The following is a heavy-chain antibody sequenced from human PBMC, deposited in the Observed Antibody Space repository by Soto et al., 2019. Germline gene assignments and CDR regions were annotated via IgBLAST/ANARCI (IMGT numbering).Heavy chain of an antibody. V-gene: IGHV4-59*08. Sequence: SETLSLTCTVSGGYICSYYWSWIRQPPGKGLEWIGYIYYSGSTNYNPSLKSRVTISVDTSKNQFSLKLSSVTAADTAVYYCARHNWNDSNCFDPWGQGTLVTVSS. D-gene: IGHD1-1*01. CDR3: ARHNWNDSNCFDP. CDR1: GGYICSYY. J-gene: IGHJ5*02. CDR2: IYYSGST.